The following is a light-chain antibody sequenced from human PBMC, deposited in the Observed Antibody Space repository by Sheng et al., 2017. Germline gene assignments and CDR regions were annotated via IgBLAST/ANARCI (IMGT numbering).Light chain of an antibody. CDR3: QQTYSFPYT. J-gene: IGKJ2*01. CDR2: APS. V-gene: IGKV1-39*01. CDR1: QSINTY. Sequence: DIQMTQSPTSLSASVGDRVTITCRASQSINTYLNWYQQKPGVAPKLLICAPSTLQSGVPSRFSGSGSGTDFTLTISSLQPEDFATYYCQQTYSFPYTFGHGTKLEIQ.